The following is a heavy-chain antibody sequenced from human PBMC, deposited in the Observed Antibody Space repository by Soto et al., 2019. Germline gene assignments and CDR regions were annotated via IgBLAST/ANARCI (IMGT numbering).Heavy chain of an antibody. CDR2: ISGSSGTI. V-gene: IGHV3-48*02. J-gene: IGHJ1*01. D-gene: IGHD2-2*02. CDR1: GLTFSTFG. Sequence: GGSLRLSCVVSGLTFSTFGMNWVRQAPGKGLEWISYISGSSGTIYYEDSVKGRFTISRDNAKNSLYLQMNSLRDEDTAVYYCARGGYRTLDSVTYSGQRTLVLGSA. CDR3: ARGGYRTLDSVTY.